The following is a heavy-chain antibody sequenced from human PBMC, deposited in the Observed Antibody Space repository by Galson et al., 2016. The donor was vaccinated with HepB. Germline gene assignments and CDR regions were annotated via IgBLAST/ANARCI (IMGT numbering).Heavy chain of an antibody. V-gene: IGHV3-11*06. J-gene: IGHJ6*03. D-gene: IGHD3-9*01. Sequence: SLRLSCAGSGFTFSDYYMSWIRQAPGEGLEWISYISTSHNYSKYADSVKGRFSISRDNAKNSLCLQMNSLRAEDTAVYYCARIFSHIGLRPGAAGFFYFHMDVWGKGTTVIVSS. CDR1: GFTFSDYY. CDR2: ISTSHNYS. CDR3: ARIFSHIGLRPGAAGFFYFHMDV.